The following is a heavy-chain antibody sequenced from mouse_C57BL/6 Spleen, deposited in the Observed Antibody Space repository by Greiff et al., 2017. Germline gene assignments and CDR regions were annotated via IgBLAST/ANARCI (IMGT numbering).Heavy chain of an antibody. V-gene: IGHV1-64*01. CDR2: IHPNSGST. CDR1: GYTFTSYW. CDR3: ARSHTVVGGAFAY. J-gene: IGHJ3*01. Sequence: VQLKQPGAELVKPGASVKLSCKASGYTFTSYWMHWVKQRPGQGLEWIGMIHPNSGSTNYNEKFKSKATLTVDKSSSTAYMQLSSLTSEDSAVYYCARSHTVVGGAFAYWGQGTLVTVSA. D-gene: IGHD1-1*01.